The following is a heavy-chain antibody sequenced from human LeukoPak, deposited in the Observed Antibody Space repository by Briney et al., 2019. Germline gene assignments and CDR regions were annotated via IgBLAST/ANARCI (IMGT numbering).Heavy chain of an antibody. CDR3: VRAAHDSSGYLQYYFDY. V-gene: IGHV7-4-1*02. D-gene: IGHD3-22*01. J-gene: IGHJ4*02. Sequence: GASVKVSCKTSEYSFTSYAMNWVRQAPGQGLEWMGWINTNTGNPTYAQGFTGRFVFSLDTSVSTAYLQISGLKAEDTAVYYCVRAAHDSSGYLQYYFDYWGQGTLVTVSS. CDR1: EYSFTSYA. CDR2: INTNTGNP.